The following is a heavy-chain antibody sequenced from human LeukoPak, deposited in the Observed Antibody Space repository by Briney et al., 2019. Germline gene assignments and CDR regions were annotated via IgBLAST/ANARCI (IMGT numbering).Heavy chain of an antibody. D-gene: IGHD2-15*01. J-gene: IGHJ4*02. Sequence: SVKVSCKASGGTFSSYAISWVRQAPGQGLEWMGGIIPIFGTANYATKFQGRVTITADESTSTAYMELSSLRSEDTAVYYCARSYCSGGSCLSEFDYWGQGTLVTVSS. CDR2: IIPIFGTA. CDR3: ARSYCSGGSCLSEFDY. V-gene: IGHV1-69*13. CDR1: GGTFSSYA.